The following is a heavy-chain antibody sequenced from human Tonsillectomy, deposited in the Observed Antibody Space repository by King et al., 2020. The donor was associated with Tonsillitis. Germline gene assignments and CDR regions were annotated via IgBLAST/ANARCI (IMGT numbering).Heavy chain of an antibody. J-gene: IGHJ3*02. CDR2: IYYSGST. CDR1: GGSISSYY. Sequence: QLQESGPGLVKPSETLSLTCTVSGGSISSYYWSWIRQPPGKGLEWIGYIYYSGSTNYNPSLKSRVTISVDTSKNQFSLKLSSVTAADTAVYYCARATPGDYGDYYHAFDIWGQGTMVTVSS. D-gene: IGHD4-17*01. CDR3: ARATPGDYGDYYHAFDI. V-gene: IGHV4-59*01.